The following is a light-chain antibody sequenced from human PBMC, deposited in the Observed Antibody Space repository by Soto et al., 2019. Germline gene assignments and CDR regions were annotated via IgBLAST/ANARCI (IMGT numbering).Light chain of an antibody. CDR2: DVR. CDR1: SSDVGGYNY. V-gene: IGLV2-14*03. CDR3: SSYTRSSTVI. J-gene: IGLJ2*01. Sequence: QSALTQPASVSGSPGQSITISCTGTSSDVGGYNYISWYQQHPGKAPKFIIYDVRNRPSGVSNRFSGSRSGNTASLTISGLQAEDEADYYSSSYTRSSTVIFGGGTKLTVL.